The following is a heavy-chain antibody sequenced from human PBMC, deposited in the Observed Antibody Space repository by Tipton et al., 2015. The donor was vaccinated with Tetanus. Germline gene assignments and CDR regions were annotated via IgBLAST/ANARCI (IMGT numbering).Heavy chain of an antibody. J-gene: IGHJ6*02. V-gene: IGHV3-74*01. Sequence: SLRLSCVASGFTFRRYWMSWARQVPGKGLEWVSRINEEGTSTVYLDSEKGRFTISKDNARNTLFLQMHSLRAEDTGVYYCARDYVWGNVRYYYAMDIWGQ. CDR2: INEEGTST. CDR3: ARDYVWGNVRYYYAMDI. CDR1: GFTFRRYW. D-gene: IGHD3-16*01.